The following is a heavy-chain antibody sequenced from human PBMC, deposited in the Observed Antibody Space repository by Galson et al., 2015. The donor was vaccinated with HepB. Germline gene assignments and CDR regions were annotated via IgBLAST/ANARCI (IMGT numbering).Heavy chain of an antibody. D-gene: IGHD3-9*01. CDR1: GFTFSSYA. V-gene: IGHV3-23*01. CDR3: AKDQEAERYFDWVCDH. CDR2: ISSRGGTT. Sequence: SLRLSCAASGFTFSSYAMTWVRQAPGKGLEWVSAISSRGGTTFYADSVKGRFTISRDHSKNTLYLEMNSLRAEDTAVYYCAKDQEAERYFDWVCDHWGHGTLVIVSS. J-gene: IGHJ4*01.